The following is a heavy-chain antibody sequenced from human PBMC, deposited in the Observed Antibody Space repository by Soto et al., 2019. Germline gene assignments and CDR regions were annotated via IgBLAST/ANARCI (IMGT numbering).Heavy chain of an antibody. CDR1: GYTFDDYA. V-gene: IGHV3-9*01. J-gene: IGHJ4*02. Sequence: EVQLVESGGGLVQPGRSLRLSCAASGYTFDDYAMHWVRQAPGKGLEWVSGITCNGGRIGYADSVKVRFTISRDNAKNSLYLQMICLRAEDTAFYYCAKYDYWGQGTLVTVSS. CDR2: ITCNGGRI. CDR3: AKYDY.